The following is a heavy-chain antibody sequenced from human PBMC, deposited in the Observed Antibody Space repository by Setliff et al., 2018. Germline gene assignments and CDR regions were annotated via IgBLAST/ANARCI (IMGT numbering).Heavy chain of an antibody. CDR3: ARKDSSSWSCDY. CDR1: GGSISANSHY. Sequence: LSLTCTVSGGSISANSHYWGWIRQPPGKGLEWIGHIYTSGSTNYNPSLKSRVTISVDTSKNQFSLKLSSVTAADTAVYYCARKDSSSWSCDYWGQGTLVTVSS. J-gene: IGHJ4*02. CDR2: IYTSGST. V-gene: IGHV4-61*09. D-gene: IGHD6-13*01.